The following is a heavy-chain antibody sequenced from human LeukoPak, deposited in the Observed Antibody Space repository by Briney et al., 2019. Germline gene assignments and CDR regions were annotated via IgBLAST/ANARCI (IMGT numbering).Heavy chain of an antibody. CDR1: GGSISSSSYY. V-gene: IGHV4-61*02. CDR2: IYTSGNT. J-gene: IGHJ4*02. Sequence: SETLSLTCTVSGGSISSSSYYWGWIRQPAGRGLEWIGRIYTSGNTNYNPSLKSRVAISLDTSRNQFSLNLNSVTAADTAVYYCASEGIAVAGTFNYWGQGTLVTVSS. CDR3: ASEGIAVAGTFNY. D-gene: IGHD6-19*01.